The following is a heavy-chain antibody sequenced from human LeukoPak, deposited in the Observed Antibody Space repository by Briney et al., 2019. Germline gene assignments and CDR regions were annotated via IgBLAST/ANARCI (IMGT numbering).Heavy chain of an antibody. D-gene: IGHD2-15*01. Sequence: ASVKVSCKASGYTFTSYYMHWVRQAPGQGLEWMGIINPSGGSTSYAQKFQGRVTMTRDMSTSTVYMELSSLRSEDTAVYYCARAKRSPIVVVVAATRRYDAFDIWGQGTMVTVSS. V-gene: IGHV1-46*01. J-gene: IGHJ3*02. CDR2: INPSGGST. CDR3: ARAKRSPIVVVVAATRRYDAFDI. CDR1: GYTFTSYY.